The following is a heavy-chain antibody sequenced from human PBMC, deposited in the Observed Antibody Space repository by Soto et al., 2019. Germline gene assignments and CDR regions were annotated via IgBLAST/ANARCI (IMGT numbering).Heavy chain of an antibody. J-gene: IGHJ4*02. V-gene: IGHV4-59*01. CDR3: ARENLLGYSNYFDY. CDR1: DGSRRSYG. D-gene: IGHD3-9*01. Sequence: SETNAHTCRVADGSRRSYGWSWSRKHPGKGLEWIGYIYYSGSTNYNPSLKSRVTISVDTSKNQFSLKLSSVTAADTAVYYCARENLLGYSNYFDYWGQGNLVTGSS. CDR2: IYYSGST.